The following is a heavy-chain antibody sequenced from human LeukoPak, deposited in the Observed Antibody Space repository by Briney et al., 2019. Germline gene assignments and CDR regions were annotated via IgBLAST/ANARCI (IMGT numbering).Heavy chain of an antibody. CDR2: INHSGST. CDR3: ARGGQGYYDYVWGSYRYFDY. V-gene: IGHV4-34*01. Sequence: KPSETLFLTCAVYGGSFSGYYWSWIRQPPGKGLEWIGEINHSGSTNYNPSLKSRVTISVDTSKNQFSLKLSSVTAADTAVYYCARGGQGYYDYVWGSYRYFDYWGQGTLVTVSS. CDR1: GGSFSGYY. J-gene: IGHJ4*02. D-gene: IGHD3-16*02.